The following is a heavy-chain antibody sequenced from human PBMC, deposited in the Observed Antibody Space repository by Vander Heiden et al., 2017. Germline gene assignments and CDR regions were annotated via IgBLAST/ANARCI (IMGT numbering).Heavy chain of an antibody. D-gene: IGHD2-15*01. V-gene: IGHV1-18*01. CDR1: GYTFTSFG. Sequence: QVQLVQSGVEVKKPGASVKVSCKTSGYTFTSFGITGGRQAPGQGLEWRGWISPYNGDTKDGQKVQGRVTMTTDRSTTTAYMELRSRTPDDTAVYYCARGGSINGAGWFDPWGQGTLVIVSS. CDR3: ARGGSINGAGWFDP. CDR2: ISPYNGDT. J-gene: IGHJ5*02.